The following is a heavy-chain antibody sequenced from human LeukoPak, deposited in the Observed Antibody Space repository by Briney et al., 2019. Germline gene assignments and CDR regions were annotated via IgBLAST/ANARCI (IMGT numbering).Heavy chain of an antibody. CDR2: IYTSGST. CDR1: GGSISSYY. V-gene: IGHV4-4*07. D-gene: IGHD6-13*01. Sequence: PSETLSLTCTVSGGSISSYYWSWIRQPAGKGLEWIGRIYTSGSTNYNPSLKSRVTMSVDTSKNQCSLKLSSVTAADTAVYYCARDSGIAAASYFDYWGQGTLVTVSS. J-gene: IGHJ4*02. CDR3: ARDSGIAAASYFDY.